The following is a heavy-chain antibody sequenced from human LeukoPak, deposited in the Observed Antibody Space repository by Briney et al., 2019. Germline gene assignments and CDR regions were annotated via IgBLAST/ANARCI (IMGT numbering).Heavy chain of an antibody. J-gene: IGHJ2*01. CDR1: GGTFSSYT. CDR2: IIPILGIA. D-gene: IGHD6-19*01. Sequence: SVKVSCKASGGTFSSYTISWVRQAPGQGREWMGRIIPILGIANYAQKFHGRVTITADKSTSTAYMELSSLRSEDTAVYYCARGGSSGWYDWYFDLWGRGTLVTVSS. V-gene: IGHV1-69*02. CDR3: ARGGSSGWYDWYFDL.